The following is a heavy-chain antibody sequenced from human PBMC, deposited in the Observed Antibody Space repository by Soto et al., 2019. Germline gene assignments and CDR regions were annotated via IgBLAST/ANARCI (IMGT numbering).Heavy chain of an antibody. D-gene: IGHD1-26*01. CDR2: INPKSGGT. CDR3: ARDLAKGGGSAGFDS. V-gene: IGHV1-2*02. Sequence: XSVKVSCKASGDSFTSNYIHWVRQAPGQGFEWMGWINPKSGGTKYPQKFQGRVTMTRDTSLSTVYMTLTRLTSDDTAVYYCARDLAKGGGSAGFDSWGQGTLVTVSS. J-gene: IGHJ4*02. CDR1: GDSFTSNY.